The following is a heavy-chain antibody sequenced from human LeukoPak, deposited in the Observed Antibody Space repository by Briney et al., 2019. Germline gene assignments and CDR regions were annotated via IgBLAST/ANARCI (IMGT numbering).Heavy chain of an antibody. J-gene: IGHJ4*02. D-gene: IGHD4-17*01. CDR2: INLNSGGT. Sequence: GASVKVSCKASGYTFTGYYMHWARQAPGQGLEWMGWINLNSGGTKYAQKFQGWVTMTRDTSISTAYMEVSRLRSDDTAVYYCARDSSTVTTPYFDYWGQGTPVTVPS. CDR3: ARDSSTVTTPYFDY. CDR1: GYTFTGYY. V-gene: IGHV1-2*04.